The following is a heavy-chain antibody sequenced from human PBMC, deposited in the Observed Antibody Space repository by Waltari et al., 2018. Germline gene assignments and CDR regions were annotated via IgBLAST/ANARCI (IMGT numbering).Heavy chain of an antibody. Sequence: EVQLLESGGDLVQPGGSLRLSCAAPGFTFRNYAMSWVPPAPGKGLEWVSTLSGSGGTTYYADSVKGRFTISRDNSKNTLYLQMNSLRAEDTAVYYCARYCSGTTCSDGHLYGMDVWGQGTTVTVSS. D-gene: IGHD2-2*01. V-gene: IGHV3-23*01. CDR3: ARYCSGTTCSDGHLYGMDV. J-gene: IGHJ6*02. CDR2: LSGSGGTT. CDR1: GFTFRNYA.